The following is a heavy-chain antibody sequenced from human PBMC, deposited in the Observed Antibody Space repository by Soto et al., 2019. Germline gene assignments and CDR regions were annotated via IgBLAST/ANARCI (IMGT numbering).Heavy chain of an antibody. D-gene: IGHD7-27*01. V-gene: IGHV3-30-3*01. CDR1: GFSFSISP. CDR2: ISYDGTNK. J-gene: IGHJ4*02. CDR3: ARDPKTSGGQHWAFNYFDS. Sequence: GGSLRLSCAASGFSFSISPMHWVRQAPGKWPEWVALISYDGTNKFYADSVKGRFTISRDNSKSPLYLQVDSLRPEDAAVYYCARDPKTSGGQHWAFNYFDSWGQGXLVTVYS.